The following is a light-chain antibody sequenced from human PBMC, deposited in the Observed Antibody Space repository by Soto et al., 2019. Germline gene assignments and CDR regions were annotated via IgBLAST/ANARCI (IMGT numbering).Light chain of an antibody. CDR3: QQSYSTPHT. CDR1: QSISSY. Sequence: DIQMTQSPSSLSASVGDRVTITCRASQSISSYLNWYQQNPGKAPKLLIYAASSLQSGVPSRFSGSVSGTDFTLTISSLQPEDFATYYCQQSYSTPHTFGQGTKLEIK. CDR2: AAS. V-gene: IGKV1-39*01. J-gene: IGKJ2*01.